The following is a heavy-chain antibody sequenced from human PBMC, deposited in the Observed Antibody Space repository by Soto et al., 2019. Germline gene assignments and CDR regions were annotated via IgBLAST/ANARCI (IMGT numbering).Heavy chain of an antibody. J-gene: IGHJ3*02. CDR3: AKVMYYYDSSGYYCWHPNAFDI. CDR1: GFTFSSYA. V-gene: IGHV3-23*01. D-gene: IGHD3-22*01. Sequence: GGSLRLSCAASGFTFSSYAMSWVRQAPGKGLEWVSAISGSGGSTYYADSVKGRFTISRDNSKNTLYLQMNSLRAEDTAVYYCAKVMYYYDSSGYYCWHPNAFDIWGQGTMVTVSS. CDR2: ISGSGGST.